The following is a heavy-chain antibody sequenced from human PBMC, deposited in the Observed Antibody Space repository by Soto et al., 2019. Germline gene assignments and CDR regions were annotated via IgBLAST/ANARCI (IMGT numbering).Heavy chain of an antibody. D-gene: IGHD5-12*01. Sequence: QITLKESGPTLVKPTQTLTLTCTFSGFSLSTSGVGVGWIRQPPGKALEWLALIYWDDDKRYSPSLKSRLTITKETSKNQVVLTMTNMDPVDTATYYCAHGQSGYVYPYYFDYWGQGTLVTVSS. CDR3: AHGQSGYVYPYYFDY. J-gene: IGHJ4*02. V-gene: IGHV2-5*02. CDR1: GFSLSTSGVG. CDR2: IYWDDDK.